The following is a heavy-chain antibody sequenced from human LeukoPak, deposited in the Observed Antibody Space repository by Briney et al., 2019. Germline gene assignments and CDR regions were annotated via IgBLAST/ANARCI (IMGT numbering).Heavy chain of an antibody. V-gene: IGHV1-69*05. CDR3: ATVAGNGAFDY. CDR2: IIPIFGTA. Sequence: GASVKVSCKASGGTFSSYAISWVRQAPGQGLEWMGGIIPIFGTANYAQKFRGRVTITTDESTSTAFMELSSLRSEDTAVYYCATVAGNGAFDYWGQGTLVTVSS. J-gene: IGHJ4*02. D-gene: IGHD6-19*01. CDR1: GGTFSSYA.